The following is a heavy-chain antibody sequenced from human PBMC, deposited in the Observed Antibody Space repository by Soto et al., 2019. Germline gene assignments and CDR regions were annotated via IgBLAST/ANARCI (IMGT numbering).Heavy chain of an antibody. J-gene: IGHJ5*02. Sequence: RGESLKISCKGSGYSFTSYWIGWVRQMPGKGLEWMGIIYPGDSDTRYSPSFQGQVTISADKSISTAYLQWSSLKASDTAMYYCARATYYDFWSGYYTGSWFDPWGQGTLVTVYS. V-gene: IGHV5-51*01. CDR2: IYPGDSDT. CDR1: GYSFTSYW. CDR3: ARATYYDFWSGYYTGSWFDP. D-gene: IGHD3-3*01.